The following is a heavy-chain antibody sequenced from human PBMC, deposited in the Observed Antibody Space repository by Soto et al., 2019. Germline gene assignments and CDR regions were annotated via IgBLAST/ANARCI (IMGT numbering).Heavy chain of an antibody. J-gene: IGHJ6*03. D-gene: IGHD3-10*01. Sequence: GGSLRLSCAASGFTFSSYAMSWVRQAPGKGLEWVSAISGSGGSTYYADSVKGRFTISRDNSKNTLYLQMNSLRAEDTAVYYCAKDESLLWFGELPYYMDVWGKGTTVTVSS. V-gene: IGHV3-23*01. CDR1: GFTFSSYA. CDR2: ISGSGGST. CDR3: AKDESLLWFGELPYYMDV.